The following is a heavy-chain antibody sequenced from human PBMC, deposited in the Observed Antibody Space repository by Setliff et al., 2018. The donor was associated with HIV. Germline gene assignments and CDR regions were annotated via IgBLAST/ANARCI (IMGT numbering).Heavy chain of an antibody. CDR2: TIPFLDIA. J-gene: IGHJ4*01. Sequence: SVKVSCKASGGTFSSYAISWVRQAPGQGLDWMGGTIPFLDIANSAQNFQGRITLTTDTSANTAYMELSSLRSDDTAVYFCARGALLAVFDFDHWGHGTQVTVS. CDR3: ARGALLAVFDFDH. D-gene: IGHD3-10*01. CDR1: GGTFSSYA. V-gene: IGHV1-69*10.